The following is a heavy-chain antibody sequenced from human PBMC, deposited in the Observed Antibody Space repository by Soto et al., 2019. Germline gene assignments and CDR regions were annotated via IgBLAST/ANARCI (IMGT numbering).Heavy chain of an antibody. Sequence: GGSLRLSCAASGFTFSSYAMHWFRQGPGKGLGWVAVISYDGSNKNYAESVKGRFTISRDNSKNTLYLQMNSLRAEDTAVYYCARGRGHVIVLVQYYFDYWGQGILVTVSS. D-gene: IGHD3-22*01. CDR1: GFTFSSYA. CDR3: ARGRGHVIVLVQYYFDY. CDR2: ISYDGSNK. J-gene: IGHJ4*02. V-gene: IGHV3-30-3*01.